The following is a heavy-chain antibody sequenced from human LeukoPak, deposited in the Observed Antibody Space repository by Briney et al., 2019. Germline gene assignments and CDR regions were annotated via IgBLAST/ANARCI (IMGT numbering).Heavy chain of an antibody. D-gene: IGHD1-26*01. CDR2: IYYSGST. Sequence: PSETLSLTCTVSGGSISSGGYYWSWIRQHPGKGLEWIGYIYYSGSTNYNPSLKSRVTISVDTSKNQFSLKLSSVTAADTAVYYCARLLGATKSAFDIWGQGTMVTVSS. CDR1: GGSISSGGYY. J-gene: IGHJ3*02. CDR3: ARLLGATKSAFDI. V-gene: IGHV4-61*08.